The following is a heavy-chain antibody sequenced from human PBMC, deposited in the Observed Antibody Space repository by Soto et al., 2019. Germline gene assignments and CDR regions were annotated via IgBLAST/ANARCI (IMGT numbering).Heavy chain of an antibody. Sequence: QVQLVESGGGVVQPGRSLRLCWAASGFTFSNYGMHWVRQAPGKGLAWVEVISYDGNNKYYADSVKGRFPIPRDNSKNSLYLQMNSRRDGDMAVYYCARSAYNWNDGFFDFWGQVTLVTVSS. CDR2: ISYDGNNK. D-gene: IGHD1-1*01. CDR1: GFTFSNYG. V-gene: IGHV3-30*03. CDR3: ARSAYNWNDGFFDF. J-gene: IGHJ4*02.